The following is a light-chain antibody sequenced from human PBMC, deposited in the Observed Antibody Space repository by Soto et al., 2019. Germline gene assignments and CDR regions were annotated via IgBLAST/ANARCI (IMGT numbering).Light chain of an antibody. CDR3: QSYDSSLSGYV. CDR1: SSNIGAGYD. CDR2: GNS. Sequence: QSALTQPPSVSGAPGQRVTISCTWSSSNIGAGYDVHWYQQLPGTAPKLLIYGNSNRPSGVPDRFSGSKSGTSASLAITGLQAEDEADYYCQSYDSSLSGYVFGTGTK. V-gene: IGLV1-40*01. J-gene: IGLJ1*01.